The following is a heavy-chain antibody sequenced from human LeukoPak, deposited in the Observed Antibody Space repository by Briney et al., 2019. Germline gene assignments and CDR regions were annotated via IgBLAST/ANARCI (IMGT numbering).Heavy chain of an antibody. CDR1: GDTFSSYA. CDR3: ARSHVRQDSSGWPFDY. CDR2: IIPIFGTA. Sequence: ASVKVSCKASGDTFSSYAISWVRQAPGQGLEWMGRIIPIFGTANYAQKFQGRVTITTDESTSTAYMELSSLRSEDTAVYYCARSHVRQDSSGWPFDYWGQGTLVTVSS. J-gene: IGHJ4*02. D-gene: IGHD6-19*01. V-gene: IGHV1-69*05.